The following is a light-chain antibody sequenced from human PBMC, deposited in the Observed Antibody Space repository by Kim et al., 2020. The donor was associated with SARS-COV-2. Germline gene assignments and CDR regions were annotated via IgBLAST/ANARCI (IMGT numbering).Light chain of an antibody. CDR2: DVS. CDR1: SSDIGAYNH. CDR3: SSYTRSSTQV. Sequence: GQALPISCTGSSSDIGAYNHVSWYQQHPGTVPKLLIYDVSDRPSDVPDRFSGSKSANTASLTISGLQAEDEADYYCSSYTRSSTQVFGGGTQLTVL. V-gene: IGLV2-14*03. J-gene: IGLJ3*02.